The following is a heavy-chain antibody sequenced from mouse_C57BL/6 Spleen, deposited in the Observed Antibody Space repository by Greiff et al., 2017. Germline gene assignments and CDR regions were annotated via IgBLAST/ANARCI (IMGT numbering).Heavy chain of an antibody. Sequence: VQLQQSGPELVKPGASVKISCKASGYAFSSSWMNWVQQRPGKGLEWIGRIYPGDGDTNYNGKFKGKDTLTADKSSSTAYMQLSSLTSEDSAVYFCARDGYYGSSSWYFDDWGPGTTVTVSS. CDR1: GYAFSSSW. D-gene: IGHD1-1*01. CDR2: IYPGDGDT. J-gene: IGHJ1*01. V-gene: IGHV1-82*01. CDR3: ARDGYYGSSSWYFDD.